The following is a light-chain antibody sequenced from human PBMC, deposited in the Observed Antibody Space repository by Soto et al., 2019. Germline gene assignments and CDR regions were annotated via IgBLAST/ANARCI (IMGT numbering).Light chain of an antibody. Sequence: EIVMTQSPATLSVSPGERATLSCRASQSVSSNLAWYQQKPGQAPRLLIYGASTRATGIPARFSGSGSGTEFTLTISSLQSEDFAVYYCQQYNNWPLTWTFGQGTKVKIK. J-gene: IGKJ1*01. CDR1: QSVSSN. CDR3: QQYNNWPLTWT. V-gene: IGKV3-15*01. CDR2: GAS.